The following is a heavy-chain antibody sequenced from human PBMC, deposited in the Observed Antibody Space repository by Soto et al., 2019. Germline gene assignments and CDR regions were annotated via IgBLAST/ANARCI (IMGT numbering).Heavy chain of an antibody. CDR3: ARVSPGYCSSTSCDVIWFDP. Sequence: SETLSLTCTVSGGSISSGDYYWSWIRQPPGKGLEWIGYIYYSGSTYYNPSLKSRVTISVDTSKNQFSLKLSSVTAADTAVYYCARVSPGYCSSTSCDVIWFDPWGQGTLVTVSS. CDR1: GGSISSGDYY. CDR2: IYYSGST. J-gene: IGHJ5*02. V-gene: IGHV4-30-4*02. D-gene: IGHD2-2*01.